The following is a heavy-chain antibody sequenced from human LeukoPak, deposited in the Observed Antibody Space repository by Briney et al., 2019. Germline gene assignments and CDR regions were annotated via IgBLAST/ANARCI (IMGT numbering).Heavy chain of an antibody. D-gene: IGHD5-12*01. CDR2: IYYSGST. CDR1: GGSISSYY. CDR3: ARSCRILDIVATIRARLGGNGFDI. Sequence: SETLSLTCTVSGGSISSYYWSWIRQPPGKGLEWIGYIYYSGSTNYNPSLKGRVTISVDTSKNQFSLKLSSVTAADKAVYYCARSCRILDIVATIRARLGGNGFDIWGQGTMVTVSS. V-gene: IGHV4-59*12. J-gene: IGHJ3*02.